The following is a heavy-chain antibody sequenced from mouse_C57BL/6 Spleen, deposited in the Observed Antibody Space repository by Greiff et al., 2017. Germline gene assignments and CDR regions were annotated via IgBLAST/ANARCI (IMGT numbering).Heavy chain of an antibody. CDR2: IDPETGGT. J-gene: IGHJ3*01. D-gene: IGHD1-1*01. CDR1: GYTFTDYE. CDR3: TKNYGSSCEGFAY. Sequence: QVHVKQPGAELVRPGASVTLSCKASGYTFTDYEMHWVKQTPVHGLEWIGAIDPETGGTAYNQKFKGKAILTADKSSSTAYMELRSLTSEDSAVYYCTKNYGSSCEGFAYWGQGTLVAVSA. V-gene: IGHV1-15*01.